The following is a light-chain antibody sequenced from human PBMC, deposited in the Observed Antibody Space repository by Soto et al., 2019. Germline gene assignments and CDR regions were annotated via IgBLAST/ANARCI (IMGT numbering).Light chain of an antibody. Sequence: QSALTQPASVSGSPGESITISCTGTSSEVGGYNSVSWYQHHPGKAPKLILYDVGERPSGVSYPFSGSKSGHKASLTISGLQAADEADYFCSLFTSSMTNVFGSGTKVTVL. V-gene: IGLV2-14*03. CDR2: DVG. CDR1: SSEVGGYNS. J-gene: IGLJ1*01. CDR3: SLFTSSMTNV.